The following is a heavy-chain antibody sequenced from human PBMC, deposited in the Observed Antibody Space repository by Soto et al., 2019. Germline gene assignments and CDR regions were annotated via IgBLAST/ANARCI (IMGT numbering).Heavy chain of an antibody. CDR2: IYYSGST. Sequence: PSETLSLTCTVSGGSISSYYWSWIRQPPGKGLEWIGYIYYSGSTNYNPSLKSRVTISETSKNQFSLKLSSVTAADTAVYYCARVRSSSWYDNDWFDPWGQGTLVTVS. V-gene: IGHV4-59*01. J-gene: IGHJ5*02. D-gene: IGHD6-13*01. CDR3: ARVRSSSWYDNDWFDP. CDR1: GGSISSYY.